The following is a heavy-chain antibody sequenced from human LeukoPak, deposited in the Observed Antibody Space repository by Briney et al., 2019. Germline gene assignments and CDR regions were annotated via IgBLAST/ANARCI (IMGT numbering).Heavy chain of an antibody. V-gene: IGHV3-9*01. Sequence: GGSLRLSCAASGFTFDDYAMHWVRQAPGKGLEWVSGISANSGSINYPDSVKGRFTISRDNAKNSLYLQMNSLRTEDTALYYCVRLRRELLVGVYFDYWGQGTLVTVSS. CDR3: VRLRRELLVGVYFDY. CDR2: ISANSGSI. J-gene: IGHJ4*02. D-gene: IGHD1-26*01. CDR1: GFTFDDYA.